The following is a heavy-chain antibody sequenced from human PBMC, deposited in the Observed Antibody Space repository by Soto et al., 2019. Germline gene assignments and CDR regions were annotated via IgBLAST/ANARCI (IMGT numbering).Heavy chain of an antibody. Sequence: EVQLVESGGGLVQPGGSLRLSCAASGFAFSSYSMNWVRQAPGKGLEWVSYISGGSGSIYYADSVKGRFAISRDNAKNXXYLQMNSLRDEDTAMYYCARDPTAYCGGDCYSGDIWGQGTMVTVSS. V-gene: IGHV3-48*02. CDR1: GFAFSSYS. CDR2: ISGGSGSI. CDR3: ARDPTAYCGGDCYSGDI. J-gene: IGHJ3*02. D-gene: IGHD2-21*02.